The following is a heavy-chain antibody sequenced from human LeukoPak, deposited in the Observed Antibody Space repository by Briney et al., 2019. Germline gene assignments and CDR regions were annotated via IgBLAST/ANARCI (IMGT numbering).Heavy chain of an antibody. Sequence: NPSETLSLTCAVSGGSISSGGYSWSWIRQPLGKGLEWIGYIYHSGSTYYNPSLKSRVTISVDRSKNQFSLKLSSVTAADTAVYYCARGTIDYGMDVWGQGTTVTVSS. V-gene: IGHV4-30-2*01. CDR3: ARGTIDYGMDV. CDR1: GGSISSGGYS. J-gene: IGHJ6*02. CDR2: IYHSGST. D-gene: IGHD4/OR15-4a*01.